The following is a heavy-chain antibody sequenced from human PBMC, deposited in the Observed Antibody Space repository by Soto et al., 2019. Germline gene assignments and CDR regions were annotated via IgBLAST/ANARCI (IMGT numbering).Heavy chain of an antibody. V-gene: IGHV1-69*06. Sequence: QVQLVQSGAEVKKPGSSVKVSCKASGGTFSSYAISWVRQAPGQGLEWTGGIIPIFGTANYAQKFQGRVTITADKSTSTAYMELSSLRSEDTAVYYCARGAVTTSGDYYGMDVWGQGTTVTVSS. CDR3: ARGAVTTSGDYYGMDV. J-gene: IGHJ6*02. CDR2: IIPIFGTA. D-gene: IGHD4-17*01. CDR1: GGTFSSYA.